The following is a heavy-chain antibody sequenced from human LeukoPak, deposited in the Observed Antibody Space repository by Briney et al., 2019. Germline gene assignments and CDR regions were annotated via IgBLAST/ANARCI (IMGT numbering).Heavy chain of an antibody. CDR2: ISSSGSYI. J-gene: IGHJ4*02. CDR1: GFAFSIYE. Sequence: GGSLRLSCTASGFAFSIYEMDWVRQAPGKGLEWVSYISSSGSYIQYAESVKGRFTISRDNAEKSLFLQMNSLGAEDTAVYYCARESSSHVDLEYWGQGTLVTVSS. CDR3: ARESSSHVDLEY. V-gene: IGHV3-48*03. D-gene: IGHD6-13*01.